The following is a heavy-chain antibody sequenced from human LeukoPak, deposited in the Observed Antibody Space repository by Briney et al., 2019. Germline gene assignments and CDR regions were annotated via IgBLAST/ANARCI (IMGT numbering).Heavy chain of an antibody. CDR3: ARQMDTAMVTGHYYYYMDV. CDR2: IYYSGST. D-gene: IGHD5-18*01. V-gene: IGHV4-59*08. Sequence: SETLSLTCTVSGGSISSYYWSWIRQPPGKGLEWVGYIYYSGSTNYNPSLKSRVTISVDTSKNQFSLKLSSVTAADTAVYYCARQMDTAMVTGHYYYYMDVWGKGTTVTVSS. CDR1: GGSISSYY. J-gene: IGHJ6*03.